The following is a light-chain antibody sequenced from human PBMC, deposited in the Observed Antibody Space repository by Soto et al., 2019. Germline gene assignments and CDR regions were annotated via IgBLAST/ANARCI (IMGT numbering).Light chain of an antibody. CDR1: QGISSY. J-gene: IGKJ4*01. Sequence: DIQLTQSPSFLSASVGDRVTITCRASQGISSYLAWYQQKPRKAPKLLIYAASTLQSGVPSRYSGSESGTKFTLTISSLQPEDFATYYCQQLNSYPLTFGGGTKVDIK. CDR2: AAS. CDR3: QQLNSYPLT. V-gene: IGKV1-9*01.